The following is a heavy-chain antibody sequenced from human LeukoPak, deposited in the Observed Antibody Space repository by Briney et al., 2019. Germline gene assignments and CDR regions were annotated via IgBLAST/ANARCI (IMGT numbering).Heavy chain of an antibody. D-gene: IGHD5-18*01. CDR3: AKDIGVDTATIYYYYYGMDV. V-gene: IGHV3-9*01. CDR1: GFTFDDYA. CDR2: ISWNSGSI. Sequence: HPGGSLRLSCAASGFTFDDYAMHWVRQAPGKGLEWVSGISWNSGSIGYADSVKGRFTISRDNAKNSLYLQMNSLRAEDTALYYCAKDIGVDTATIYYYYYGMDVWGQGTTVTVSS. J-gene: IGHJ6*02.